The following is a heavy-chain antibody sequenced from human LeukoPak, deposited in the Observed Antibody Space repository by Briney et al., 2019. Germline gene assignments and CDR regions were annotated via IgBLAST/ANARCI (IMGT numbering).Heavy chain of an antibody. CDR1: GFTFGDYY. D-gene: IGHD3-3*01. CDR2: ISSSGSAI. CDR3: ARDRQYYDFWSGYTPAQNFDY. Sequence: GGSLRLSCAASGFTFGDYYMNWIRQAPGKGLEWVSYISSSGSAIYYADSLKGRFTISRDNAKNSLYLQMNSLRAEDTAVYYCARDRQYYDFWSGYTPAQNFDYWGQGTLVTVSS. V-gene: IGHV3-11*04. J-gene: IGHJ4*02.